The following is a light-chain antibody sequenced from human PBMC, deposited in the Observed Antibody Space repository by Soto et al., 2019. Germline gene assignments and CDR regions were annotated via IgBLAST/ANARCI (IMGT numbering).Light chain of an antibody. V-gene: IGKV2-28*01. CDR1: QSLLHSNGYNY. J-gene: IGKJ1*01. Sequence: DIVVTQSPLSLPVTPGEPASISCRSSQSLLHSNGYNYLDWYLQKPGQSPQLLIYLGSNRASGVPDRFSGSGSGTDFTLKISRVEAEDVGLYYCMQALQAPLTFDQGTKVEIE. CDR3: MQALQAPLT. CDR2: LGS.